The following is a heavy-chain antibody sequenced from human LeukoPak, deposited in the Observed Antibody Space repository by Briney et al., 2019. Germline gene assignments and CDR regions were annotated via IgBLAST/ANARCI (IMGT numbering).Heavy chain of an antibody. CDR1: GFTFSRYS. CDR2: ISSTSTFI. J-gene: IGHJ4*02. CDR3: SRRFDC. V-gene: IGHV3-21*01. Sequence: GGSLRLSCAASGFTFSRYSMNWVRQAPGKGLEWVASISSTSTFIYSADSVKGRFTISRDTAENSLFLQMNSLRDEDTAVYYCSRRFDCWGQGTLVTVSS.